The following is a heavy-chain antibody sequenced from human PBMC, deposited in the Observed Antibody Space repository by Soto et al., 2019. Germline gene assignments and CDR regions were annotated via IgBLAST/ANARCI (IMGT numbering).Heavy chain of an antibody. D-gene: IGHD3-3*01. CDR2: ISWDGGST. CDR3: AKDILAKPYYYYGMDV. CDR1: GFTFDDYT. Sequence: PGGSLRLSCAASGFTFDDYTMHWVRQAPGKGLEWVSLISWDGGSTYYADSVKGRFTISRDNSKNSLYLQMNSLRTEDTALYYCAKDILAKPYYYYGMDVWGQGTTVTVSS. J-gene: IGHJ6*02. V-gene: IGHV3-43*01.